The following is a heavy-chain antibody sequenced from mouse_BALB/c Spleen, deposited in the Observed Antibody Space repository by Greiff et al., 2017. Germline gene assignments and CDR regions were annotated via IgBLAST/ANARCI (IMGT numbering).Heavy chain of an antibody. D-gene: IGHD2-1*01. CDR3: ARADGNYFDY. CDR2: IRNKANGYTT. CDR1: GFTFTDYY. V-gene: IGHV7-3*02. J-gene: IGHJ2*01. Sequence: EVQLQESGGGLVQPGGSLRLSCATSGFTFTDYYMSWVRQPPGKALEWLGFIRNKANGYTTEYSASVKGRFTISRDNSQSILYLQMNTLRAEDSATYYCARADGNYFDYWGQGTTLTVSS.